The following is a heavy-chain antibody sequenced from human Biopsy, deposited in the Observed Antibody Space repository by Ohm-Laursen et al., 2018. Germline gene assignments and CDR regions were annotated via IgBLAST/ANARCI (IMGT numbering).Heavy chain of an antibody. Sequence: SLRLSCAATGFTFSYYAMSWVRQAPGKGLEWVSTISGSGGSTYYADSLKGRFTISRDNSKNTLYLQMHSLKADDTAVYYCAKEEPPQGYDFWSGHYYYFDYWGQGTLVTVSS. CDR2: ISGSGGST. J-gene: IGHJ4*02. CDR1: GFTFSYYA. CDR3: AKEEPPQGYDFWSGHYYYFDY. V-gene: IGHV3-23*01. D-gene: IGHD3-3*01.